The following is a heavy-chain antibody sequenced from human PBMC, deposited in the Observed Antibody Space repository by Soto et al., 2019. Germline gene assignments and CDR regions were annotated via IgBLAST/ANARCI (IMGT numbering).Heavy chain of an antibody. V-gene: IGHV4-31*03. CDR3: ARALSTHIVVVTAIPNWFDP. Sequence: QVQLQESGPGLVKPSQTLSLTCTVSGGSISSGGYYWSWIRQHPGKGLEWIGYIYYSGSTYYNPSRKRRVTIPVDTSKNQFSLKLSSVTAADTAVYYCARALSTHIVVVTAIPNWFDPWGQGTLVTVSS. CDR1: GGSISSGGYY. D-gene: IGHD2-21*02. J-gene: IGHJ5*02. CDR2: IYYSGST.